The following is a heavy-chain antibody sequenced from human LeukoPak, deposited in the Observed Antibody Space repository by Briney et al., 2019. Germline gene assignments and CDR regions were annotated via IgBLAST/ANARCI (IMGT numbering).Heavy chain of an antibody. V-gene: IGHV3-21*01. D-gene: IGHD5-18*01. CDR2: ISSSSSYI. CDR3: ASIQLYFAQGSAD. Sequence: GGSLRLSCSASGFTFSSYSMNWVRQAPGKGLEWVSSISSSSSYIYYADSVKGRFTISRDNAKNSLYLQMNSLRAEDTAVYYCASIQLYFAQGSADWGQGTLVTVSS. CDR1: GFTFSSYS. J-gene: IGHJ4*02.